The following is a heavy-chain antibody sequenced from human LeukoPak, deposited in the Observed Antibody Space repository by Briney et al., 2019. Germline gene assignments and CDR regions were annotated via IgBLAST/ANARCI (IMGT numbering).Heavy chain of an antibody. J-gene: IGHJ4*02. CDR1: GGTFSSYA. CDR2: IIPIFGTA. Sequence: ASVKVSCKASGGTFSSYAISWVRQAPGQGLEWMGRIIPIFGTANYAQKFQGRVTITTDESTSTAYMELSSLRSEDMAVYYCARSSGSYLKFDYWGQGTLVTVSS. D-gene: IGHD1-26*01. CDR3: ARSSGSYLKFDY. V-gene: IGHV1-69*05.